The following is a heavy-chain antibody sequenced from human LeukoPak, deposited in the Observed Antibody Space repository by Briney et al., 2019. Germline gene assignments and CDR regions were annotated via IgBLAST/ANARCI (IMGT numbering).Heavy chain of an antibody. CDR2: IRYDGNNK. Sequence: GESLRLSCGASGFTFSNYGMLWVRQAPGKGLEWVAFIRYDGNNKLYADSMNGRFTISRDNSKNTLYLHINSLRAEDTAVYYCVKDNPLDYWGQGTLVSVSS. D-gene: IGHD1-14*01. CDR3: VKDNPLDY. CDR1: GFTFSNYG. V-gene: IGHV3-30*02. J-gene: IGHJ4*02.